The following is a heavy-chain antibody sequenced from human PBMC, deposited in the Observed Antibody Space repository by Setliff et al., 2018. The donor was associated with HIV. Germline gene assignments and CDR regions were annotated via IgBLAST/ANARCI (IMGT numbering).Heavy chain of an antibody. Sequence: TLSLTCSVSGGSINRGNYYWTWIRQSAGKGLEWIGHIHITGNTDYNPSLKSRVTIPLDTARNQFSLELTSVTATDTAVYYCARSAYYDFLTGYYEGGYGLDVWGQGTTVTVSS. D-gene: IGHD3-9*01. J-gene: IGHJ6*02. CDR2: IHITGNT. CDR3: ARSAYYDFLTGYYEGGYGLDV. CDR1: GGSINRGNYY. V-gene: IGHV4-61*09.